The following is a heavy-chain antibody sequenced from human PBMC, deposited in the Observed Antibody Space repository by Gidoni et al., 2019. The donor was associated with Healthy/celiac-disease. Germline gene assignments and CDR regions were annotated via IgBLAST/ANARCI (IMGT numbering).Heavy chain of an antibody. V-gene: IGHV3-23*01. CDR3: AKVGDCRGGSCIHYYYYDGMDV. CDR2: ISGSGGST. D-gene: IGHD2-15*01. J-gene: IGHJ6*02. Sequence: EVKLLESGGGSVPPVGSLRLSFAASGLALSASAMSWFSQAPGRGLVWVSAISGSGGSTYYAYSVKGRFTISIDNSKNTLYLQMNSLRAEDTAVYYCAKVGDCRGGSCIHYYYYDGMDVWGQGTTVTVSS. CDR1: GLALSASA.